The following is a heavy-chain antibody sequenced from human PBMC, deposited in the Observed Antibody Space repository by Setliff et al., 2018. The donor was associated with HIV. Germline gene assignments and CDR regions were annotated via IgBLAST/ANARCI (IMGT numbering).Heavy chain of an antibody. D-gene: IGHD3-16*02. Sequence: SETLSLTCTVSGGSFRGGCYYWGWIRQPPGKGLEWIGNMHYGGFFWYSPSLKSRVTISVDTSKNQFSLNLSSVTAADSAVYYCARLSRLTSLRNAFDIWGQGAVVTVSS. V-gene: IGHV4-39*07. J-gene: IGHJ3*02. CDR2: MHYGGFF. CDR3: ARLSRLTSLRNAFDI. CDR1: GGSFRGGCYY.